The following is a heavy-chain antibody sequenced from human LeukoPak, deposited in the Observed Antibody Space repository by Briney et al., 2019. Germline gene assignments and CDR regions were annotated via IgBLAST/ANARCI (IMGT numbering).Heavy chain of an antibody. Sequence: GRSLRLSCAASGFTFSSYGMHWVRQAPGKGLEWVAVISYDGSNKYYADSVKCRFTISRDNSKNTLYLQMNSLRAEDTAVYYCAKGVAGTFDYWGQGTLVTVSS. CDR1: GFTFSSYG. CDR2: ISYDGSNK. J-gene: IGHJ4*02. CDR3: AKGVAGTFDY. D-gene: IGHD6-19*01. V-gene: IGHV3-30*18.